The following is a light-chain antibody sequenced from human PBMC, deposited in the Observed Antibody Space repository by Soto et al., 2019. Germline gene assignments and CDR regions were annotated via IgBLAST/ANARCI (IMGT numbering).Light chain of an antibody. J-gene: IGLJ1*01. CDR3: SSYEGSNNFV. CDR1: SSDVGGYNY. V-gene: IGLV2-8*01. CDR2: EVS. Sequence: QSALTQPPSASGSPGQSVTISCTGTSSDVGGYNYVSWYQQHPGKAPKLMIYEVSTRHSGVSDRFSGYKFGNTDTLTVSGLQAEAAGDYYCSSYEGSNNFVFGTRSKVTVL.